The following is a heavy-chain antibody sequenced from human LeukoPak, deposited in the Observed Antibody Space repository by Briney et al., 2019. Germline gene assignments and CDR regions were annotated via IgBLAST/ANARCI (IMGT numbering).Heavy chain of an antibody. CDR3: ARGAYYGSGSYYKT. J-gene: IGHJ5*02. D-gene: IGHD3-10*01. V-gene: IGHV3-23*01. Sequence: GGSLRLSCAASGFTFSGYAMSWVRQAPGKGLEWVSAISGSGGSTYYAASVKGRFTISRDNYKNTLYLQMTSLRAEDTAVYYCARGAYYGSGSYYKTWGQGTLVTVSS. CDR2: ISGSGGST. CDR1: GFTFSGYA.